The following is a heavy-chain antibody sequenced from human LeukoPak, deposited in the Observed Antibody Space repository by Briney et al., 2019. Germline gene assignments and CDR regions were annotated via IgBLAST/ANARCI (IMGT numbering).Heavy chain of an antibody. J-gene: IGHJ4*02. CDR2: ISSSGSTI. D-gene: IGHD3-22*01. Sequence: GGSLRLSCAASGFTFSSYEMNWVRQAPGKGLEWVSYISSSGSTIYYADSVKGRFTISRDNAKNSLYLQMNSLRAEDTAVYHCASSGYYSRSFDYWGQGTLVTVSS. V-gene: IGHV3-48*03. CDR3: ASSGYYSRSFDY. CDR1: GFTFSSYE.